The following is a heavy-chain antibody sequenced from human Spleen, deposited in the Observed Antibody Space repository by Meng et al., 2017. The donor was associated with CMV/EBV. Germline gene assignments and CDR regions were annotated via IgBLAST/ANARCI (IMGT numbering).Heavy chain of an antibody. CDR2: VSGDGGSA. V-gene: IGHV3-23*01. J-gene: IGHJ6*02. CDR3: AKSNAYDGNHYYYYYGVDV. D-gene: IGHD3-16*01. CDR1: GFRFTSYT. Sequence: GESLKISCAASGFRFTSYTMSWVRQAPGKGLEWVSSVSGDGGSAYYADSVKGQFTISRDNSKNSIYLQMNSLRAEDTALYYCAKSNAYDGNHYYYYYGVDVWGQGTTVTVSS.